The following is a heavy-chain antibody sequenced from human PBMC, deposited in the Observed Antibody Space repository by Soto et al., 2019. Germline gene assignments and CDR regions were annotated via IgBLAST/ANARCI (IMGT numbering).Heavy chain of an antibody. J-gene: IGHJ5*02. CDR1: GGTFSSYT. D-gene: IGHD6-13*01. V-gene: IGHV1-69*02. Sequence: QVQLVQSGAEVKKPGSSVKVSCKASGGTFSSYTISWVRQAPGQGREWMGRIIPILGIANYAQKFQGRVTITADKSTITAYMELRSLRSEDTAVYYCARGGLTPRTLGWFDPWGQGTLVTVSS. CDR3: ARGGLTPRTLGWFDP. CDR2: IIPILGIA.